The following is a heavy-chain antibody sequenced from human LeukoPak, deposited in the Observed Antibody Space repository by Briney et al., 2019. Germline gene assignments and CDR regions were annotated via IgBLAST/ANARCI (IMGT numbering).Heavy chain of an antibody. D-gene: IGHD3-3*01. CDR3: ARRGGVSRRAFDY. J-gene: IGHJ4*02. CDR2: IYYSGST. CDR1: GGSISSYY. V-gene: IGHV4-59*12. Sequence: SETLSLTCTVSGGSISSYYWSWIRQPPGKGLEWIGYIYYSGSTNYNPSLKSRVTISVDTSKNQFSLKLSSVTAADTAVYYCARRGGVSRRAFDYWGQGTLVTVSS.